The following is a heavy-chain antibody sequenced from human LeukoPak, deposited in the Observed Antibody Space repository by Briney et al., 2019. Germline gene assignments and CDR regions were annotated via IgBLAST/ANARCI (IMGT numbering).Heavy chain of an antibody. CDR2: TYYRSKWYN. CDR3: AREPYCTNGVCYTPIDY. V-gene: IGHV6-1*01. J-gene: IGHJ4*02. D-gene: IGHD2-8*01. CDR1: GDSVSSNSAA. Sequence: SQTLSLTCAISGDSVSSNSAAWNWIRQSPSRGLEWLGRTYYRSKWYNDYAVSVKSRITINPDTSKNQFSLQLNSVTPEDTAVYYCAREPYCTNGVCYTPIDYWGQGPLVTVSS.